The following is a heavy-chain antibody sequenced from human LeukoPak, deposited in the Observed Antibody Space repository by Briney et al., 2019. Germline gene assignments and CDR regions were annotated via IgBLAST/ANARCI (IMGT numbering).Heavy chain of an antibody. J-gene: IGHJ5*02. V-gene: IGHV1-69*06. CDR1: GGTFTSYG. CDR3: AARLRFLEWFP. D-gene: IGHD3-3*01. CDR2: IIPIFHKS. Sequence: SVKVSCKASGGTFTSYGISWVRQAPGQGLEWMGAIIPIFHKSNYAQKFRGRVTMTADKSTSTAYMELSSLRSEDTAVYYCAARLRFLEWFPWGQGTLVTVSS.